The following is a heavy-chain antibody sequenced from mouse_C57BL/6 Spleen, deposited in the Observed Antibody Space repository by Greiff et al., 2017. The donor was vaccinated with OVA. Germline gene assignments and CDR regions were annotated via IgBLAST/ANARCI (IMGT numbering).Heavy chain of an antibody. CDR3: TRSWDKAYYFDY. CDR2: IDPETGGT. CDR1: GYTFTDYE. J-gene: IGHJ2*01. D-gene: IGHD4-1*01. V-gene: IGHV1-15*01. Sequence: VQLQESGAELVRPGASVTLSCKASGYTFTDYEMHWVKQTPVHGLEWIGAIDPETGGTAYNQKFKGKAILTADKSSSTAYMELRSLTSEDSAVYYCTRSWDKAYYFDYWGQGTTLTVSS.